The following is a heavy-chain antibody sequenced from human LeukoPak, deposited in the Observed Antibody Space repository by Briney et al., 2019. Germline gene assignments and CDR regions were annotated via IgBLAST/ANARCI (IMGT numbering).Heavy chain of an antibody. CDR2: IRGSGDTA. CDR1: GFTFSSHS. Sequence: PGGSLRLSCAASGFTFSSHSMAWVRQAPGKGLEWVSAIRGSGDTALYADSVKGRFTIARDNFKNIVYLEMNSLRAEDTAVYYCARDQNSHSSGYYSRVWVQHWGQGTLVTVCS. CDR3: ARDQNSHSSGYYSRVWVQH. D-gene: IGHD3-22*01. V-gene: IGHV3-23*01. J-gene: IGHJ1*01.